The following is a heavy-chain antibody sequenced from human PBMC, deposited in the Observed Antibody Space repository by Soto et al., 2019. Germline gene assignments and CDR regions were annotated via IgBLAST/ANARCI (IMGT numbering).Heavy chain of an antibody. Sequence: QVQLQQWGAGLLKPSETLSLTCAVYGGSFSGYYWSWIRQPPGKGLVWIGEINHSGSTNYNPSLKSRVTISVDTPKNQFSLKLSSVTAAETAVYYCARSNPQYYYDSSGYYPYWGQGTLVTVSS. V-gene: IGHV4-34*01. D-gene: IGHD3-22*01. J-gene: IGHJ4*02. CDR2: INHSGST. CDR3: ARSNPQYYYDSSGYYPY. CDR1: GGSFSGYY.